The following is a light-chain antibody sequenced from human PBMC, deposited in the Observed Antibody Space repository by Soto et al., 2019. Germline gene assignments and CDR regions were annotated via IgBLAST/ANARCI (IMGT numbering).Light chain of an antibody. J-gene: IGKJ5*01. CDR1: QSVSTY. CDR3: QQRSNWQIT. V-gene: IGKV3-11*01. CDR2: DAS. Sequence: ETVFAQSPATLSLTPGESATLSSRASQSVSTYLAWYQQKPGQAPRLLIYDASNRVTGIPARFRGSGSGTDFTLTISSLEPDDFAVYYCQQRSNWQITFGQGTRLEI.